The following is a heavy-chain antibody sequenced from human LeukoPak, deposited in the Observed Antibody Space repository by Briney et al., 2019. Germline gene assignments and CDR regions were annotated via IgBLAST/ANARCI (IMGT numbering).Heavy chain of an antibody. V-gene: IGHV1-18*01. CDR1: GYTFTSYG. D-gene: IGHD3-10*01. CDR2: ISAYNGNT. CDR3: ARDGTAPSPMVRGPFDY. Sequence: ASVKVSCKASGYTFTSYGISWVRQAPGQGLEWMGWISAYNGNTNYAQKLQGRVTMTTDTSTSTAYMELRSLRSDDTAVYYCARDGTAPSPMVRGPFDYWSQGTLVTVSS. J-gene: IGHJ4*02.